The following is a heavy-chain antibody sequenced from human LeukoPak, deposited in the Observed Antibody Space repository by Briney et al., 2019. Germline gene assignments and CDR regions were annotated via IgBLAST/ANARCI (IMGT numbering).Heavy chain of an antibody. CDR3: ARDHNYAFDN. D-gene: IGHD1-1*01. Sequence: GGSLRLSCAASGFTFNSYWMSWVRQAPEKGPEWLANIRQDGGDKQYVDSVRGRFTISADKTKNSLYLQMNSLRVEDTAVYYCARDHNYAFDNWGQGTLVSVAS. V-gene: IGHV3-7*01. CDR1: GFTFNSYW. J-gene: IGHJ4*02. CDR2: IRQDGGDK.